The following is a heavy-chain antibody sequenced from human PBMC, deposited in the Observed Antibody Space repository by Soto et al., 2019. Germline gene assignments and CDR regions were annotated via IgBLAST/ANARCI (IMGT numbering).Heavy chain of an antibody. V-gene: IGHV4-30-2*01. J-gene: IGHJ5*02. CDR1: GGSISSGGYS. CDR3: ARVPSP. CDR2: IYHSGNT. Sequence: QLQLQESGSGLVKPSQTLSLTCAVSGGSISSGGYSWSWIRQPPGKGLEWIGYIYHSGNTYYNPALDRXXSISVDRSKNQFSLKLTSVTAAETAVYYCARVPSPWAQGTLVTVSS.